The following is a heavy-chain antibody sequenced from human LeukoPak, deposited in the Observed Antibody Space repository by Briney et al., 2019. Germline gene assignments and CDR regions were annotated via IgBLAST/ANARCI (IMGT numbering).Heavy chain of an antibody. Sequence: ASVKVSCKASGYTFTNYYIHWVRQAPGQGLEWMGWINSNRGGTNYAQKFQGRVTMTRDTSISTAYMELRSVRSDDTAVYYCTRDHGDDAFDIWGPGTMVTVSS. CDR1: GYTFTNYY. CDR3: TRDHGDDAFDI. V-gene: IGHV1-2*02. CDR2: INSNRGGT. J-gene: IGHJ3*02. D-gene: IGHD3-3*01.